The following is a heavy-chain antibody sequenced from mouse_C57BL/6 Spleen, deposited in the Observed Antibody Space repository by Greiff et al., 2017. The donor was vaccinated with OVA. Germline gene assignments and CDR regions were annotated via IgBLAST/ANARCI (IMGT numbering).Heavy chain of an antibody. D-gene: IGHD2-4*01. Sequence: QVQLKESGAELVKPGASVKLSCKASGYTFTEYTIHWVKQRSGQGLEWIGWFYPGSGSIKYNEKFKDKATLTADKSSSTVYMELSRLTSEDSAVYFCARHPYDYDGGYYFDYWGQGTTLTVSS. J-gene: IGHJ2*01. CDR2: FYPGSGSI. CDR3: ARHPYDYDGGYYFDY. CDR1: GYTFTEYT. V-gene: IGHV1-62-2*01.